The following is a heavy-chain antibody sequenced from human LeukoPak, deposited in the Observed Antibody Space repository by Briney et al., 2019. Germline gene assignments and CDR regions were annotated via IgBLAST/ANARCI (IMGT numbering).Heavy chain of an antibody. CDR1: GFTFSSFW. J-gene: IGHJ4*02. V-gene: IGHV3-7*01. CDR2: IKQDGSHI. CDR3: ARIGYSSSSFDY. Sequence: GGSLRLSCVASGFTFSSFWMSWVRQVPGMGLEGVANIKQDGSHIYYVDSLKGRFTISRDNAKNSLYLQMNSLRVEDTAVYYCARIGYSSSSFDYWGQGTLVTVSS. D-gene: IGHD6-6*01.